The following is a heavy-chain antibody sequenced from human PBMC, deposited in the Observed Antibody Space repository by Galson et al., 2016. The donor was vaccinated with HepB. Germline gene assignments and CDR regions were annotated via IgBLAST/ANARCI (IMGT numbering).Heavy chain of an antibody. CDR2: ISYTGSS. J-gene: IGHJ3*02. CDR3: SIEPADFGDDTDAFEI. Sequence: LSLTCTVSGYSISSGGYHWSWIRQHPGKGLEWIGYISYTGSSSYNPSLKSRLSMSIDPSKNQFSLKLESVTAADTAMYFCSIEPADFGDDTDAFEIWGQGTVVIVSS. CDR1: GYSISSGGYH. V-gene: IGHV4-31*03. D-gene: IGHD3-10*01.